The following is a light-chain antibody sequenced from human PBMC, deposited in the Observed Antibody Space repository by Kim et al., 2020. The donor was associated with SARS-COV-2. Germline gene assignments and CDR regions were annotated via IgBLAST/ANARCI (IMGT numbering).Light chain of an antibody. J-gene: IGKJ2*01. V-gene: IGKV3-15*01. CDR2: GAS. CDR3: QQYNNWPPYT. CDR1: QSVSSN. Sequence: EIVMAQSPATLSVSPGERATLSCRASQSVSSNLAWYQHKPGQAPRVLIYGASTRATGIPARFIGSGSGTEFTLTISSLQSEDFAVYYCQQYNNWPPYTFGQGTKLEI.